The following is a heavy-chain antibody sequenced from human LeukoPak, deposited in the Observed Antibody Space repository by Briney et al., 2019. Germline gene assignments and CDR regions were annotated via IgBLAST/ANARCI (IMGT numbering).Heavy chain of an antibody. CDR2: IYPGDSDT. V-gene: IGHV5-51*01. CDR3: ARQQVAYYYYYGMDV. J-gene: IGHJ6*04. Sequence: GESLKISCKGSGYSFTTYWIAWVRQMPGKGLEWMGIIYPGDSDTRYSPSFQGQVTISADKSISTAFLQWNSLKASDTAVYYCARQQVAYYYYYGMDVWGKGTTVTVSS. CDR1: GYSFTTYW. D-gene: IGHD2-15*01.